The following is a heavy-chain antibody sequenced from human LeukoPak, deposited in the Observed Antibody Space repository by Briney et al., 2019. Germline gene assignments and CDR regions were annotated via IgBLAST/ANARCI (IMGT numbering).Heavy chain of an antibody. CDR1: GFTFSSYA. CDR2: ISYDGSNK. D-gene: IGHD3-22*01. J-gene: IGHJ4*02. CDR3: ARDGYLGVSPDCYDSSGPPFDY. V-gene: IGHV3-30-3*01. Sequence: PGGSLRLSCAASGFTFSSYAMHWVRQAPGKGLEWVAVISYDGSNKYYADSVKGRFTISRDNSKNTLYLQMNSLRAEDTAVYYCARDGYLGVSPDCYDSSGPPFDYWGQGTLVTVSS.